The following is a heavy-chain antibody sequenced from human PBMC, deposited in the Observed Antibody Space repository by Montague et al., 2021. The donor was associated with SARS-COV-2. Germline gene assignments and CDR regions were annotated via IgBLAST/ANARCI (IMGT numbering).Heavy chain of an antibody. CDR2: IYHTGNT. CDR3: ASPKEGSGYYRPFDY. J-gene: IGHJ4*02. CDR1: GASVTSTNW. D-gene: IGHD3-22*01. V-gene: IGHV4-4*02. Sequence: SETLSLTCGVSGASVTSTNWWCWVRQPTGERLEWIGEIYHTGNTTYSTSLKNRVPITLDKSKNQLSLRLNSVTAADTAVDYCASPKEGSGYYRPFDYWGQGILVTVSS.